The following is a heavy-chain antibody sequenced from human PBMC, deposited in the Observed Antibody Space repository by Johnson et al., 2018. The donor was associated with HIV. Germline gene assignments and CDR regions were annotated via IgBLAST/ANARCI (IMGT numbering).Heavy chain of an antibody. CDR2: IYSGGTT. J-gene: IGHJ3*01. V-gene: IGHV3-66*01. CDR3: TRDPFPRFYAFDL. Sequence: EVQLMESGGGLVKPGGSLRLSCAASGFNVSSNYMSWVRKAPGKGLEWVSLIYSGGTTYYTDSVKGRFTISRDNSKNTLYLQMNSLRAEDTAAYYCTRDPFPRFYAFDLWGQGTMVTVSS. CDR1: GFNVSSNY.